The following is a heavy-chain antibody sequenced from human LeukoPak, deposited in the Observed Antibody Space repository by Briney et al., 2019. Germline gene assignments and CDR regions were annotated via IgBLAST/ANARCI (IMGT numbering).Heavy chain of an antibody. CDR1: GFAFSSYG. CDR3: ARDSQAYYDILTGYPDY. Sequence: GGSLRLSCAASGFAFSSYGMHWVRQAPGKGLEWVAVIWYDGSNKYYADSVKGRFTISRDNSKNTLYLQMNSLGAEDTAVYYCARDSQAYYDILTGYPDYWGQGTLVTVSS. CDR2: IWYDGSNK. D-gene: IGHD3-9*01. V-gene: IGHV3-33*01. J-gene: IGHJ4*02.